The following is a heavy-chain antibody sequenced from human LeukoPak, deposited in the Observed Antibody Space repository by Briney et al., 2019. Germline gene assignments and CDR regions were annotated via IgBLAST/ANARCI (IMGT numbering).Heavy chain of an antibody. CDR1: GYTFTSYG. V-gene: IGHV1-18*01. Sequence: GASVKVSCKASGYTFTSYGISWVRQAPGQGLEWMGWISAYNGNTNYAQKLQGRVTMTTDTSTSTAYMELRSLRSDDTAVYYCARLYDSSGLLDFDYWGQGTLVTVSS. D-gene: IGHD3-22*01. CDR3: ARLYDSSGLLDFDY. CDR2: ISAYNGNT. J-gene: IGHJ4*02.